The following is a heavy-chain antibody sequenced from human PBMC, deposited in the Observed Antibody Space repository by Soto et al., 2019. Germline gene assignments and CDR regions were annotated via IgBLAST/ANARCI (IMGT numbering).Heavy chain of an antibody. D-gene: IGHD3-22*01. CDR1: GGSISIVGYY. J-gene: IGHJ4*02. CDR3: ALRSMAVVPEY. Sequence: SETLSLTCTVSGGSISIVGYYWNWIRQHPGKGLEWIGYIYYSGSTYYNPSLKSRVTISVDTSKNQFSLKLSSMTAADTAVYYCALRSMAVVPEYWGQGTLVSVSS. CDR2: IYYSGST. V-gene: IGHV4-31*03.